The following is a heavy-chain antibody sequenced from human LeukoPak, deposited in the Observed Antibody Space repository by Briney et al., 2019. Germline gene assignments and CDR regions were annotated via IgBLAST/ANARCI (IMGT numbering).Heavy chain of an antibody. V-gene: IGHV3-11*04. CDR2: ISSGGSTI. D-gene: IGHD5-12*01. Sequence: GGSLRLSCAVSGFTFSDYYMSWIRQAPGKGLEWVSYISSGGSTISHADSVKGRFTISRDNSKNTLYLQMSSLRAEDTAVYYCANSGDIVATTYYFDYWGQGTLVTVSS. J-gene: IGHJ4*02. CDR3: ANSGDIVATTYYFDY. CDR1: GFTFSDYY.